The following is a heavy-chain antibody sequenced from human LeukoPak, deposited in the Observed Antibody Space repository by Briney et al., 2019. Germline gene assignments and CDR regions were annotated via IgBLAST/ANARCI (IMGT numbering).Heavy chain of an antibody. CDR1: GYTFTSHG. Sequence: GASVKVSCKASGYTFTSHGISWVRQAPGQGLEWMGWIGTYNGNTNYAQKLQGRVSMTTDASTSTAYMELRSLRSDDTAVYYCARDNSLRYFDWLLSRRMGYFDYWGQGTLVTVSS. CDR2: IGTYNGNT. V-gene: IGHV1-18*01. D-gene: IGHD3-9*01. CDR3: ARDNSLRYFDWLLSRRMGYFDY. J-gene: IGHJ4*02.